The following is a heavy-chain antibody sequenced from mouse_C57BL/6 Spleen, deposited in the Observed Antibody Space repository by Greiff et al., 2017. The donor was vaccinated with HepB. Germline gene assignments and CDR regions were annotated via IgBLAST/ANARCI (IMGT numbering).Heavy chain of an antibody. V-gene: IGHV1-54*01. CDR3: ARSPYYYGSGRYFDV. CDR1: GYAFPNYL. Sequence: VKLMESGAELVRPGTSVKVSCKASGYAFPNYLIEWVKQRPGQGLEWIGVINPGSGGTNYNEKFKGKATLTADKSSSTAYMQLSSLTSEDSAVYFCARSPYYYGSGRYFDVWGTGTTVTVSS. CDR2: INPGSGGT. J-gene: IGHJ1*03. D-gene: IGHD1-1*01.